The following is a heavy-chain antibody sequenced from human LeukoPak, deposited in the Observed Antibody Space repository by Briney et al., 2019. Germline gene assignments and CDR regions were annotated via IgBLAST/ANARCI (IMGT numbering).Heavy chain of an antibody. V-gene: IGHV4-59*01. CDR3: ARHQGYSSSNPFDY. D-gene: IGHD6-13*01. Sequence: KPSETLSLTCTVSGGSISSYYWSWIRQPPGKGLEWIGYIYYSGSTNFNPSLKSRVTISIDTSKNQFSLRLSSVTAADTAVYYCARHQGYSSSNPFDYWGQGTLVTVSS. CDR1: GGSISSYY. J-gene: IGHJ4*02. CDR2: IYYSGST.